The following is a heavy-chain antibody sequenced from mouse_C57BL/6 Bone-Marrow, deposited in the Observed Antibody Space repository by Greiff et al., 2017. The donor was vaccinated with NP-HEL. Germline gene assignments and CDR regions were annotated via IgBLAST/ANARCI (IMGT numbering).Heavy chain of an antibody. CDR1: GFTFSNYW. J-gene: IGHJ1*03. V-gene: IGHV6-3*01. CDR2: IRLKSDNYAT. Sequence: EVKLVESGGGLVQPGGSMKLSCVASGFTFSNYWMNWVRQSPEKGLEWVAQIRLKSDNYATHYAESVKGRFTISRDDSKSSVYLQMNNLRAEDTGIYYCTGIHYYGSSYVGYFDVWGTGTTVTVSS. CDR3: TGIHYYGSSYVGYFDV. D-gene: IGHD1-1*01.